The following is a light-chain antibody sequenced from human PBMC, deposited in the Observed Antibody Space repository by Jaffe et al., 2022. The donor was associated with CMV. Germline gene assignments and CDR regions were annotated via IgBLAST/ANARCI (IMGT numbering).Light chain of an antibody. CDR1: QGVSNS. V-gene: IGKV1-5*03. CDR2: KAS. J-gene: IGKJ2*01. CDR3: QQYYTYPYT. Sequence: DIQMTQSPSTLSASVGDRVTITCRASQGVSNSLAWYQQKPGKAPNFLIYKASSLESGVPSRFSGSGSGREFTLTISSLQPDDFATYYCQQYYTYPYTFGQGTKVEIK.